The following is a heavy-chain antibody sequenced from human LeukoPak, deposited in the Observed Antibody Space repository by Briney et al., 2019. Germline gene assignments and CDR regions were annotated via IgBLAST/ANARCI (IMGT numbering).Heavy chain of an antibody. Sequence: GGSVKAYCKASGYTFTGYYMHWVRQAPGPRLEWMGWINPNSGGTNYAQKFQGRVTMTRDTSISTAYMELSRLRSDDTAVYYCARGYYDGFYWGQGTLVTVSS. D-gene: IGHD3-22*01. CDR1: GYTFTGYY. V-gene: IGHV1-2*02. CDR2: INPNSGGT. CDR3: ARGYYDGFY. J-gene: IGHJ4*02.